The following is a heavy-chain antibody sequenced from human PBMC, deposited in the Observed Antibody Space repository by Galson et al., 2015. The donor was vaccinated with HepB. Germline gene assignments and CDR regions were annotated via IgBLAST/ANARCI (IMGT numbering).Heavy chain of an antibody. J-gene: IGHJ6*02. CDR2: ISCDGSNK. Sequence: CAASGFTFSSYGMHWVRQAPGKGLEWVAVISCDGSNKYYADSVKGRFTISRDNSKNTLYLQMNSLRAEDTAVYYCASVYDSAYGMDVWGQGTTVTVSS. V-gene: IGHV3-30*03. D-gene: IGHD3-22*01. CDR3: ASVYDSAYGMDV. CDR1: GFTFSSYG.